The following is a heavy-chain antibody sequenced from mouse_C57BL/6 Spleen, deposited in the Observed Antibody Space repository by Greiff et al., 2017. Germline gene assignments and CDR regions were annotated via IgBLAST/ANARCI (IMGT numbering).Heavy chain of an antibody. D-gene: IGHD1-1*01. V-gene: IGHV14-4*01. CDR3: TTGDYGSSRDWYFDV. Sequence: EVQLQQSGAELVRPGASVKLSCTASGFNIKDDYMHWVKQRPEQGLEWIGWIDPENGDTEYASKFQGKATITADTSSNTAYLQLSSLTSEDTAVYSCTTGDYGSSRDWYFDVWGTGTTVTVSS. CDR1: GFNIKDDY. CDR2: IDPENGDT. J-gene: IGHJ1*03.